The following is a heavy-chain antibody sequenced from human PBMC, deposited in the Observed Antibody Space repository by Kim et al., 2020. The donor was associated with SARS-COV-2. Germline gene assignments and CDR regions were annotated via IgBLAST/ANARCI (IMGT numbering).Heavy chain of an antibody. J-gene: IGHJ4*02. D-gene: IGHD5-18*01. V-gene: IGHV5-51*01. Sequence: PSFQSQVTISADKAISTAYLQWSSLKASDTAMYYCARAAVDTAILPPFDYWGQGTLVTVSS. CDR3: ARAAVDTAILPPFDY.